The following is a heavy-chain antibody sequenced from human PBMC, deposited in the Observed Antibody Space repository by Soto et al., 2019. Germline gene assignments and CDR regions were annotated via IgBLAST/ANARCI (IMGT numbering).Heavy chain of an antibody. D-gene: IGHD3-3*01. CDR3: ARCSVPKVTRLIDA. CDR1: GFIFSAYG. Sequence: QVQLVESGGGVVQPGRSLRLSCAASGFIFSAYGMQWVRQAPGKGLEWVSLISYDGSENYADSVKGRFTISRDNSKNTLYLQMNSLGPEDKAVYYCARCSVPKVTRLIDAWGQGAPVTV. J-gene: IGHJ5*01. V-gene: IGHV3-30-3*01. CDR2: ISYDGSE.